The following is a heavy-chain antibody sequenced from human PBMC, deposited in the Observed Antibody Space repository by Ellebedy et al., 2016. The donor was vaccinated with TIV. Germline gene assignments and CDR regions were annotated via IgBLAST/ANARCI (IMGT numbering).Heavy chain of an antibody. V-gene: IGHV3-43*02. CDR2: ISASGGTR. CDR3: AKVGNIVATIRIHPYYYYGMDV. J-gene: IGHJ6*02. D-gene: IGHD5-12*01. CDR1: EVSLDEYG. Sequence: PGGSLRLSCVVTEVSLDEYGMNWVRQAPGKGLEWVSTISASGGTRDYADSVKGRFTISRDNSKNSLYLQMNSLRTEDTDLYYCAKVGNIVATIRIHPYYYYGMDVWGQGTTVTVSS.